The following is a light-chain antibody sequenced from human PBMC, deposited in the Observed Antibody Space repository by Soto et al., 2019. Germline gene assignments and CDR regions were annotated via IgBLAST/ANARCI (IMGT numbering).Light chain of an antibody. V-gene: IGKV1-33*01. Sequence: DIQMTQSPSSLSASVGDRVTIACQASDDINNYLSWFQQKPGKAPKLLIYDASKLEAGVPSRFSGSGSGADFTFTITSLQAEDTAMYFCQQYDDLPYTFGQGTKLEIK. CDR2: DAS. CDR1: DDINNY. J-gene: IGKJ2*01. CDR3: QQYDDLPYT.